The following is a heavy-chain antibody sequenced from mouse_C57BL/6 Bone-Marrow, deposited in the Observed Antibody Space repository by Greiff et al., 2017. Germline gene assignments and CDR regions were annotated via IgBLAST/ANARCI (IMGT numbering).Heavy chain of an antibody. J-gene: IGHJ4*01. D-gene: IGHD2-2*01. CDR3: ASPYGYDGPYAMDY. V-gene: IGHV1-39*01. CDR1: GYSFTDSN. CDR2: LNPNYGTT. Sequence: EVQLQQSGPELVKPGASVKISCKASGYSFTDSNMNWVKQSNGPSLEWIGVLNPNYGTTSYNQKFKGKATLTVDQSSSTAYMQLNSLTSEDSAVYYCASPYGYDGPYAMDYWGQGTSVTVAS.